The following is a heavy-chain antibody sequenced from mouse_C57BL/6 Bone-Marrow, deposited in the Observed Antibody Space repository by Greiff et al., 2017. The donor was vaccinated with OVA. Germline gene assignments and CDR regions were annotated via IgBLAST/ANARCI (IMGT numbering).Heavy chain of an antibody. Sequence: EVQRVESGPELVKPGASVKISCKASGYSFTDYYMTWVKQSPGKSLEWIGVINPNYGTTSYNQKFKGKATLTVDQSSSTAYMQLSSLTSEDSAVYDCARNDYDVGYAMDYWGQGTSVTVSA. CDR2: INPNYGTT. J-gene: IGHJ4*01. V-gene: IGHV1-39*01. D-gene: IGHD2-4*01. CDR1: GYSFTDYY. CDR3: ARNDYDVGYAMDY.